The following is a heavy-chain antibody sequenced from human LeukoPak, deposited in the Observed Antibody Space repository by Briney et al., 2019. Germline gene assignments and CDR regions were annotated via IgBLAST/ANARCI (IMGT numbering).Heavy chain of an antibody. CDR2: ISSSSGYI. CDR3: ARGVKRATDAFDI. D-gene: IGHD1-26*01. CDR1: GFTFSSYS. V-gene: IGHV3-21*01. J-gene: IGHJ3*02. Sequence: GGSLRLSCAASGFTFSSYSMNWVRQAPGKGLEWVSSISSSSGYIYYADSVKGRFTISRDNAKNSLYLQMNSLRAEDTAVYYCARGVKRATDAFDIWGQGTMVTVSS.